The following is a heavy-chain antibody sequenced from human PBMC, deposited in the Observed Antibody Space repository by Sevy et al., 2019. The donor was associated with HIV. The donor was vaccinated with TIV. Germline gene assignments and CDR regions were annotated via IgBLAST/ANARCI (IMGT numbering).Heavy chain of an antibody. J-gene: IGHJ4*02. Sequence: ASVKVSCKVSGYTLTELSMHWVRQAPGKGLEWMGGFDPEDGETIYAQKFQGRVTMTEDTSTDTAYMELGSLGSEDTAVYYCATDRVWGIAVAGRGNYFDYWGQGTLVTVSS. D-gene: IGHD6-19*01. CDR2: FDPEDGET. CDR3: ATDRVWGIAVAGRGNYFDY. V-gene: IGHV1-24*01. CDR1: GYTLTELS.